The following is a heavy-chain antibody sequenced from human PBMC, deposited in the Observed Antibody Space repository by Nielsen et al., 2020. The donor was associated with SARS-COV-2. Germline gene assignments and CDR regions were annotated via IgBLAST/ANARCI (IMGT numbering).Heavy chain of an antibody. CDR2: ISYDGSNK. D-gene: IGHD6-19*01. CDR1: GFTFSSYA. J-gene: IGHJ3*02. V-gene: IGHV3-30*04. CDR3: ARSSGSAFDI. Sequence: GESLKISCAASGFTFSSYAMHWVRQAPGKGLEWVAVISYDGSNKYYADSVKGRFTISRDNSKNTLYLQMNSLRAEDTAVYYCARSSGSAFDIWGQGTMVTVS.